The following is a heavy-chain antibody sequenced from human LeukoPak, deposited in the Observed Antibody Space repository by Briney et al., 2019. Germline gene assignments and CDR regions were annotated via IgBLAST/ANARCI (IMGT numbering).Heavy chain of an antibody. CDR2: IYHSGST. CDR1: GGSISSGGYY. Sequence: PSETLSLTCTVSGGSISSGGYYWSWIRQPPGKGLEWIGYIYHSGSTYYNPSLKSRVTISVDRSKNQFSLKLSSVTAADTAVYYCARDERDSSSPSSDGYYYYMDVWGKGTTVTVSS. V-gene: IGHV4-30-2*01. CDR3: ARDERDSSSPSSDGYYYYMDV. J-gene: IGHJ6*03. D-gene: IGHD6-6*01.